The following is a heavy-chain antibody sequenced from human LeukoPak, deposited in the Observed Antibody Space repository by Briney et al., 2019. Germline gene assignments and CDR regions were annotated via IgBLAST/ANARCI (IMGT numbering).Heavy chain of an antibody. CDR3: ARAPSEIGGYYPKYFRH. Sequence: GGSLRLSCAASGFTFSTYWMHWVRQAPGKGLVWVSRINSDGSTNYADSVKGRFTISRDNAKNTVSLQMNSLRPEDTGVYYCARAPSEIGGYYPKYFRHWGQGTLVTVSS. CDR1: GFTFSTYW. CDR2: INSDGST. J-gene: IGHJ1*01. V-gene: IGHV3-74*01. D-gene: IGHD3-22*01.